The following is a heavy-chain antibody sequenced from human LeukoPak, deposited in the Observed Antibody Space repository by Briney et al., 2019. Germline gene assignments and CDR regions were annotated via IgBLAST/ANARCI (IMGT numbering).Heavy chain of an antibody. V-gene: IGHV3-13*01. D-gene: IGHD4-11*01. CDR2: IGTAGDT. CDR1: GFTFSSYD. Sequence: GGSLRLSCAASGFTFSSYDMHWVRQATGKGLEWVSAIGTAGDTYYPGSVKGRFTISRDNAKNTLYLQMNSLRAEDTAVYYCARILYYKTGRSTVTFASEIDYWGQGTLVTVSS. CDR3: ARILYYKTGRSTVTFASEIDY. J-gene: IGHJ4*02.